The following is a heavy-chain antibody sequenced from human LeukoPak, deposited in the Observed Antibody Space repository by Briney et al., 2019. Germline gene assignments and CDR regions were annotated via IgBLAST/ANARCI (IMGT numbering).Heavy chain of an antibody. Sequence: PGGSLRLSCAASGFTFRDAAMTWVRQAPGKGLEWVSLISSSGANAYYADSVKGRFTISRDSANNSLYLQMSSLRAEDTALYYCTRAMVREWEPNISDSWGQGTLVTVSS. CDR1: GFTFRDAA. CDR2: ISSSGANA. V-gene: IGHV3-23*01. J-gene: IGHJ4*02. D-gene: IGHD1-26*01. CDR3: TRAMVREWEPNISDS.